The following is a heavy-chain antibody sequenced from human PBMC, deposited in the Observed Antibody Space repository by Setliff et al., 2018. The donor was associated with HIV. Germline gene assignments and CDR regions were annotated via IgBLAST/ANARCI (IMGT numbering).Heavy chain of an antibody. V-gene: IGHV4-59*08. J-gene: IGHJ4*02. CDR3: ARHSPSDY. CDR1: GDSISTDY. Sequence: SETLSLTCTVSGDSISTDYWTWIQQPPGKGLEWIGYIYNSASTSYNPSLKSRVTISVDTSKNQFSLKLSSVTAADTAVYYCARHSPSDYWGQGTLVTVSS. CDR2: IYNSAST.